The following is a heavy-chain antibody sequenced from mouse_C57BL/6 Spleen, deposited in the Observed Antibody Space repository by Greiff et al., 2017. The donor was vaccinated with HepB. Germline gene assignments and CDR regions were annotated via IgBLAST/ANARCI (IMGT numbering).Heavy chain of an antibody. V-gene: IGHV1-4*01. CDR1: GYTFTSYT. D-gene: IGHD1-1*01. CDR3: ARSYGSSHYYAMDY. J-gene: IGHJ4*01. Sequence: VQLQESGAELARPGASVKMSCKASGYTFTSYTMHWVKQRPGQGLEWIGYINPSSGYTKYNQKFKDKATLTADKSSSTAYMQLSSLTSEDSAVYYCARSYGSSHYYAMDYWGQGTSVTVSS. CDR2: INPSSGYT.